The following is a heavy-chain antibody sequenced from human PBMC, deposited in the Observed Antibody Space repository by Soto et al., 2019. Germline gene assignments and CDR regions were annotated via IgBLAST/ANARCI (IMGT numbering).Heavy chain of an antibody. CDR3: AREVQYYDILTGRAINPGLDY. CDR1: GGSISRSSYY. J-gene: IGHJ4*02. V-gene: IGHV4-39*02. CDR2: IYYSGST. D-gene: IGHD3-9*01. Sequence: SETLSLTCTVSGGSISRSSYYWGWIRQPPGKGLEWIGSIYYSGSTYYNPSLKSRVTISVDTSKNQFSLKLSSVTAADTAVYYCAREVQYYDILTGRAINPGLDYWGQGTLVTVS.